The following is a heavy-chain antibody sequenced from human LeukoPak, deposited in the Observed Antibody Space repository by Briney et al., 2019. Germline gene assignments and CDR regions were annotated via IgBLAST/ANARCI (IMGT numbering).Heavy chain of an antibody. D-gene: IGHD4-11*01. CDR1: GFTFSSYS. CDR3: ASTVTATLDY. J-gene: IGHJ4*02. Sequence: KSGGSLRLSCAASGFTFSSYSMNWVRQPPGKGLEWVSSISSSSSYIYYADSVKGRFTISCDNAKNSLYLQINSLKADDTAVDYCASTVTATLDYWGQGTLVTVSS. CDR2: ISSSSSYI. V-gene: IGHV3-21*01.